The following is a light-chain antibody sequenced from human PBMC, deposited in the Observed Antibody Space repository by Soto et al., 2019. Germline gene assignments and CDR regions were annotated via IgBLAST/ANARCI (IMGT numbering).Light chain of an antibody. Sequence: SYDLTQPPSVSVAPGQTARFTCGGDIIGSESVHWYQQKPGQAPIVVVYDDSDRPSGIPERFSGSSSGNTATLTISGVEDGDEADYYCQVWNSSSDHYVFGTGTKVTVL. CDR2: DDS. V-gene: IGLV3-21*02. J-gene: IGLJ1*01. CDR3: QVWNSSSDHYV. CDR1: IIGSES.